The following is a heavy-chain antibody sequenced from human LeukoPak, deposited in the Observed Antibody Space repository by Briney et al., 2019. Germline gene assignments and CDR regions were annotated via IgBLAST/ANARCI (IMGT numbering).Heavy chain of an antibody. V-gene: IGHV4-34*01. D-gene: IGHD3-10*01. CDR1: GGSFSGYY. Sequence: SETLSLTCAVYGGSFSGYYWTWIRQPPGKGLEWIGEINHKGSTNYNPSLMSRVSTSVDTSKNQLSLKLSSVTAADTAVYYCARGPHYYGSGSYEYSYYYYYYGMDVWGNGTTVTVSS. CDR3: ARGPHYYGSGSYEYSYYYYYYGMDV. J-gene: IGHJ6*04. CDR2: INHKGST.